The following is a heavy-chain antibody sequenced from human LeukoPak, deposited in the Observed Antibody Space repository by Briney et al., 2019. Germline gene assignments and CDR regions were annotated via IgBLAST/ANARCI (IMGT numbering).Heavy chain of an antibody. V-gene: IGHV3-21*01. D-gene: IGHD3-16*01. CDR1: GFTFNSYS. Sequence: GGSLRLSCAASGFTFNSYSMNWVRQAPGEGLEWVSSISSSGSFIYYADSVKGRFTISRDNAKNSLYLQMNSLRAGDTAVYYCARLTPKLDYWGQGTLVTVSS. CDR3: ARLTPKLDY. CDR2: ISSSGSFI. J-gene: IGHJ4*02.